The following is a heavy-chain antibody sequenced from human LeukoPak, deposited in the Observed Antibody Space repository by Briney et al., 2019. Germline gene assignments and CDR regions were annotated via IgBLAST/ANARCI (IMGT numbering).Heavy chain of an antibody. CDR3: AKDGITGTTGRSHFDY. D-gene: IGHD1-20*01. J-gene: IGHJ4*02. CDR1: GFTFSSYA. CDR2: ISGSGGST. Sequence: GGSLRLSCAASGFTFSSYAMSWVRQAPGKGLEWVSAISGSGGSTYYADSVKGRFTISRDNSKNTLYLQMNSLRAEDTAVYYCAKDGITGTTGRSHFDYWGQGTLVTVSS. V-gene: IGHV3-23*01.